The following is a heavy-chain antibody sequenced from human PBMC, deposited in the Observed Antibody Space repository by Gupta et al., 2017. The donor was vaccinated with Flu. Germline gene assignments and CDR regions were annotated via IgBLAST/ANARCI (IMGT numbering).Heavy chain of an antibody. CDR1: GFTFRSHS. CDR2: ISSSSSYI. CDR3: ASHCSGGSCSYYYYGMDV. J-gene: IGHJ6*02. Sequence: EVQLVESGGGLVKPGGSLRLSCPASGFTFRSHSLNWVRQAPGKGLEWVSSISSSSSYIYYADSVKGRFTSSRDNAKNSLYLQMNSLRAEDTAVYYCASHCSGGSCSYYYYGMDVWGQGTTVTVSS. D-gene: IGHD2-15*01. V-gene: IGHV3-21*01.